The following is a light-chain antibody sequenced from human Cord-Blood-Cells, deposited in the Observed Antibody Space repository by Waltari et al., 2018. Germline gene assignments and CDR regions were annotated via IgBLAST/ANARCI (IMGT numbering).Light chain of an antibody. CDR1: SSEGGGYNY. CDR3: CSYAGSYTYV. CDR2: DVS. Sequence: QSALTQPRSVSGSPGQSVTISCTGTSSEGGGYNYVYWYQQHPGKAPKLMINDVSKRPSGVPDRFSGSKSGNTASLTISGLQAEDEADYYCCSYAGSYTYVFGTGTKVTVL. J-gene: IGLJ1*01. V-gene: IGLV2-11*01.